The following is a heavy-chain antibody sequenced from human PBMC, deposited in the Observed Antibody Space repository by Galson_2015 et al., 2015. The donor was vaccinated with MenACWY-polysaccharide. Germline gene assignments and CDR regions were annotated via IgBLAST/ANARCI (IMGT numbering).Heavy chain of an antibody. CDR2: ISSDSDTA. CDR1: GFTFSIYD. D-gene: IGHD2-8*01. Sequence: SLRLSCEASGFTFSIYDMTWVRQAPGKGLEWVSAISSDSDTAYYTDTVKGRFTISRDTSRDTFHMQMDSLRYDDSSVYYCGRVVWVDNWGQGTLVTVSS. CDR3: GRVVWVDN. V-gene: IGHV3-23*01. J-gene: IGHJ4*02.